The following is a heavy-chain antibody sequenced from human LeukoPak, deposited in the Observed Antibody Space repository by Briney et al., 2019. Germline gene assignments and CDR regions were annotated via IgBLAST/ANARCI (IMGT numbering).Heavy chain of an antibody. Sequence: GGSLRLSCAASGFTVSSNSMTWVRQGPGKGLEWVSIIYSGGNTYYADSVKGRFTISRDNSKNTLYLQMNSLRAEDTAVYYCASDSYSPEYFQHWGQGTLVTVSS. CDR1: GFTVSSNS. J-gene: IGHJ1*01. CDR3: ASDSYSPEYFQH. CDR2: IYSGGNT. D-gene: IGHD2-15*01. V-gene: IGHV3-66*01.